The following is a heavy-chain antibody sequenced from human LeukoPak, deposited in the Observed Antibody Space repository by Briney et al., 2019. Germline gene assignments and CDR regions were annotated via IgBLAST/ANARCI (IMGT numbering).Heavy chain of an antibody. V-gene: IGHV1-69*04. CDR1: GYTFTGYY. J-gene: IGHJ6*02. Sequence: ASVKVSCKASGYTFTGYYMHWVRQAPGQGLEWMGRIIPILGIANYAQKFQGRVTITADNSTSTAYMELSSLRSEDTAVYYCARDASLRYFDWLLARDYYYGMDVWGQGTTVTVSS. CDR3: ARDASLRYFDWLLARDYYYGMDV. CDR2: IIPILGIA. D-gene: IGHD3-9*01.